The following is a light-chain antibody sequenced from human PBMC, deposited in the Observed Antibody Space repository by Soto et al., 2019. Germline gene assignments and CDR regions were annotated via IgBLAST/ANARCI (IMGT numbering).Light chain of an antibody. V-gene: IGLV2-8*01. Sequence: QSAPTQPPSASGSPGQSVTFSCTGTSSDVGGYNYISWYQQYPGKAPKLMIYEVYKRPSGVPDRFSGSKSGNTASLTVSGLQPEDEADYYCSAYAGSSTWVFGGGTKLTVL. CDR1: SSDVGGYNY. J-gene: IGLJ2*01. CDR2: EVY. CDR3: SAYAGSSTWV.